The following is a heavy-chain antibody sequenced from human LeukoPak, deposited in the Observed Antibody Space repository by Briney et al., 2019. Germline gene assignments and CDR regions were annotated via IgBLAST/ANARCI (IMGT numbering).Heavy chain of an antibody. D-gene: IGHD2-21*01. CDR2: IFQSGET. Sequence: GSLRLSCAASGFTFSSYSMNWVRQAPGKGLEWIGEIFQSGETDYNPSLRSRVIISINKSKNQFSLQLNSVTAADTAIYYCARHFRLVVENWFDPWGQGTLVTVSS. CDR3: ARHFRLVVENWFDP. V-gene: IGHV4/OR15-8*02. CDR1: GFTFSSYS. J-gene: IGHJ5*02.